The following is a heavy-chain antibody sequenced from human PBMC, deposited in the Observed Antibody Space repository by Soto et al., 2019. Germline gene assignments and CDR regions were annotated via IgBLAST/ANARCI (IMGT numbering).Heavy chain of an antibody. J-gene: IGHJ4*02. CDR3: ARVLPYGIQLWLGDVDY. CDR2: ISAYNGNT. CDR1: GYTFTSYG. Sequence: QVQLVQSGAEVKKPGASVKVSCKASGYTFTSYGISWVRQAPGQGLEWMGWISAYNGNTNYAQKLQGRVTMTTDTSTSTASMELRSLRSDDTAVYYCARVLPYGIQLWLGDVDYWGKGTLVTVSS. D-gene: IGHD5-18*01. V-gene: IGHV1-18*01.